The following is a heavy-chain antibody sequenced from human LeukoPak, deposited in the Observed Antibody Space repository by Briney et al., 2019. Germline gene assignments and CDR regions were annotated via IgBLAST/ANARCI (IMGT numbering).Heavy chain of an antibody. Sequence: ASAKVSCKASGYTFTSYDINWVRQATGQGLEWMGWMNPNSGNTGYAQKFQGRVTMTRNTSISTAYMELSSLRSEDTAVYYCARDLVGATAAFDIWGQGTMVTVSS. CDR3: ARDLVGATAAFDI. D-gene: IGHD1-26*01. V-gene: IGHV1-8*01. CDR2: MNPNSGNT. J-gene: IGHJ3*02. CDR1: GYTFTSYD.